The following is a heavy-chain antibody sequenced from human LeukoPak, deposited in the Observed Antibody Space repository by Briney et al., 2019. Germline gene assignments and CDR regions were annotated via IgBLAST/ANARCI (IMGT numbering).Heavy chain of an antibody. CDR3: AKDLLPQQILLFSAYMDV. Sequence: PGRSLRLSCAASGFNFNDYGMHWVRQAPGKGLEWVSGITWNSASVGYAASLKGRFTISRDNAKNSLYLQMNRLRSEDTALYYCAKDLLPQQILLFSAYMDVWGKGTTVTVSS. J-gene: IGHJ6*03. V-gene: IGHV3-9*01. D-gene: IGHD3-10*01. CDR2: ITWNSASV. CDR1: GFNFNDYG.